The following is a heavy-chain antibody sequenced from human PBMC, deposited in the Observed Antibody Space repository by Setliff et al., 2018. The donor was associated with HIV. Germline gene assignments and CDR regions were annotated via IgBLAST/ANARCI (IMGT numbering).Heavy chain of an antibody. CDR3: TTGGSMTTMTT. CDR2: IYYSGST. J-gene: IGHJ4*02. CDR1: GGSISSYY. V-gene: IGHV4-59*01. D-gene: IGHD4-4*01. Sequence: SETLSLTCTVSGGSISSYYWSWIRQPPGKGLEWIGYIYYSGSTNYNPSLKSRVAISIDTSKNQFSLTLTSATAADTAVYYCTTGGSMTTMTTWGQGTLVTVSS.